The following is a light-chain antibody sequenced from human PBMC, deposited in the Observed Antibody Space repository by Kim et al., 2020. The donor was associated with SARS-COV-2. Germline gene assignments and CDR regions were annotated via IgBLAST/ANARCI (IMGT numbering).Light chain of an antibody. V-gene: IGLV2-14*03. J-gene: IGLJ1*01. CDR1: SSDVGGYNF. Sequence: QSALTQPASVSGSPGQSITISCTGTSSDVGGYNFVSWYQQHPGRAPKLMIFDVSYRPSAVSNRFSGSKSGNTASLTISGLQAEDEADYYCSSYTISSTLVFGTGTKVTVL. CDR2: DVS. CDR3: SSYTISSTLV.